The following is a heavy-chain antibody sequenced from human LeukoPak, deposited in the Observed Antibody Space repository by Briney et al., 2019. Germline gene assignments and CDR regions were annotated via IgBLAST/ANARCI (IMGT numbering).Heavy chain of an antibody. Sequence: SETLSLTCAVSGGSISTSNWWSWVRQPPGKGLEWIGEIYHSGSTNYNPSLKSRVTISVDKSKNQFSLKLSSVTAADTAVYYCAVGGVYLRGGAEAFDIWGQGTMVTVSS. V-gene: IGHV4-4*02. J-gene: IGHJ3*02. CDR2: IYHSGST. CDR3: AVGGVYLRGGAEAFDI. D-gene: IGHD3-10*01. CDR1: GGSISTSNW.